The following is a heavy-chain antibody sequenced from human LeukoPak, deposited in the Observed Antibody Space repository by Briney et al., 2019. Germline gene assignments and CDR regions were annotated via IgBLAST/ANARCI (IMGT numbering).Heavy chain of an antibody. CDR2: IYYSGST. J-gene: IGHJ6*02. CDR3: ARDIVGTNGMDV. D-gene: IGHD2-15*01. CDR1: GGSINSNY. Sequence: PSETLSLTRTVSGGSINSNYWNWIRQPPGKGLEWIGHIYYSGSTNYSPSLNSRVTISLDTSKNQFSLEMRSVTAADTAVYYCARDIVGTNGMDVWGQGTSVTVSS. V-gene: IGHV4-59*01.